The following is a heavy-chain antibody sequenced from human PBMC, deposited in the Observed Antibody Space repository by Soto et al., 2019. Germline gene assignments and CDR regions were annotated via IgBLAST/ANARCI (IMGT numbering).Heavy chain of an antibody. D-gene: IGHD5-12*01. V-gene: IGHV1-2*02. J-gene: IGHJ6*03. Sequence: QVQLVQSGAEVKKPGASVTVSCKASGYRFSDYYLHWVRQAPGQGPEWMGWMNPNSGDTKYAQKFKGRVNMTRDTSVMTAFMELNWLKSDDTAVYYCARESGGATATLDYYYFYMGVWGIGTTVTVSS. CDR3: ARESGGATATLDYYYFYMGV. CDR2: MNPNSGDT. CDR1: GYRFSDYY.